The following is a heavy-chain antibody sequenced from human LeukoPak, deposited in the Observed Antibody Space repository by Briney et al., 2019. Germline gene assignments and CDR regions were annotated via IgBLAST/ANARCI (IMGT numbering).Heavy chain of an antibody. V-gene: IGHV4-39*07. J-gene: IGHJ4*02. Sequence: SEALSLTCTVSRGSISGSSYYWGWIRQPPGKGLEWIGEISHSGTTNYNPSLRSRVTMFLDRANNQFSLSLTSVTAADSAVYYCTRENRPFCPFAYWGQGVLVTVSS. CDR2: ISHSGTT. CDR1: RGSISGSSYY. CDR3: TRENRPFCPFAY. D-gene: IGHD2/OR15-2a*01.